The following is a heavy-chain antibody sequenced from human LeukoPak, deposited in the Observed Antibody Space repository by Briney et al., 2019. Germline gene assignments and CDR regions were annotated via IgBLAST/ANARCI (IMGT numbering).Heavy chain of an antibody. J-gene: IGHJ4*02. CDR2: ISYDGSNK. CDR3: ARDYATGTTGTTVY. CDR1: GFTFSSYA. D-gene: IGHD1-1*01. V-gene: IGHV3-30-3*01. Sequence: GGSLRLSCAASGFTFSSYAMHWVRQAPGKGLEWVAVISYDGSNKYYADSVKGRFTISRDNSKNTLYLQMNSLRAEDTAVYYCARDYATGTTGTTVYWGQGTLVTVSS.